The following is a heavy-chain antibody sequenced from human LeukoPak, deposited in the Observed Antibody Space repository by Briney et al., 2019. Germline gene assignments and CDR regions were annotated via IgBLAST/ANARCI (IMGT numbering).Heavy chain of an antibody. Sequence: GESLKISCKGSGYSFTSYWIGWVRQMPGKGLEWMGIIYPGDSDTRYSPSFQGQVTISADKSISTAYPQWSSLKASDTAMYYCARRNHRYCSSTSCYDYWGQGTLVTVSS. V-gene: IGHV5-51*01. CDR3: ARRNHRYCSSTSCYDY. CDR1: GYSFTSYW. D-gene: IGHD2-2*01. CDR2: IYPGDSDT. J-gene: IGHJ4*02.